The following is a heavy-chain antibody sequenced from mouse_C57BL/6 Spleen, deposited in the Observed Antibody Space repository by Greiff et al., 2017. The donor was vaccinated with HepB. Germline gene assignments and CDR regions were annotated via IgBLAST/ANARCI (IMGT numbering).Heavy chain of an antibody. D-gene: IGHD1-1*01. J-gene: IGHJ2*01. Sequence: QVHVKQPGAELVKPGASVKLSCKASGYTFTSYWMQWVKQRPGQGLEWIGEIDPSDSYTNYNQKFKGKATLTVDTSSSTAYMQLSSLTSEDSAVYYCARRYYGSSYDFDYWGQGTTLTVSS. CDR2: IDPSDSYT. CDR1: GYTFTSYW. CDR3: ARRYYGSSYDFDY. V-gene: IGHV1-50*01.